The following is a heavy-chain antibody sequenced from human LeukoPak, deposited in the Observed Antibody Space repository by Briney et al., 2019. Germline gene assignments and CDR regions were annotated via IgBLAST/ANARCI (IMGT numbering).Heavy chain of an antibody. CDR3: TKDLRTGFSSGWYLAY. J-gene: IGHJ4*02. CDR2: TGGSDDNT. D-gene: IGHD6-19*01. Sequence: GGSLRLSCEGSGFSFNGYAMSWVRQAPGKGLEWVAVTGGSDDNTHYADSVKGRFSISRDTSENRLFLQMNSLRPDDSALYYCTKDLRTGFSSGWYLAYWGQGTLVTVSS. CDR1: GFSFNGYA. V-gene: IGHV3-23*01.